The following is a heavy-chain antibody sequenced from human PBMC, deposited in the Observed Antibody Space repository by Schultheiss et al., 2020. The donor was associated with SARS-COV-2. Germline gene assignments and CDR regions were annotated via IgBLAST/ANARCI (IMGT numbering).Heavy chain of an antibody. D-gene: IGHD1-1*01. Sequence: GGSLRLSCAASGFTFSSYAMDWVRQAPGKGLEWVAFITYDGSNTDYADSVRDRFTISRDSSKNMLYLEMNSLRGDDTAVYYCARERLDLLFDYWGQGALVTVSS. J-gene: IGHJ4*02. CDR2: ITYDGSNT. CDR3: ARERLDLLFDY. V-gene: IGHV3-30*01. CDR1: GFTFSSYA.